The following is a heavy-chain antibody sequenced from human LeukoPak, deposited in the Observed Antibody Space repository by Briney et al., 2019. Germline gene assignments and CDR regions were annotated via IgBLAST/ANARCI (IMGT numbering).Heavy chain of an antibody. D-gene: IGHD2-2*01. CDR3: AKDNADRNYYYMDV. J-gene: IGHJ6*03. CDR1: GFTFSTYG. CDR2: ISYDGSNK. V-gene: IGHV3-30*18. Sequence: GGSLRLSCAASGFTFSTYGMHWVRQAPGKGLEWVAVISYDGSNKYYADSVKGRFTISRDNSKNTLYLQMNSLRAEDTAVYYCAKDNADRNYYYMDVWGKGTTVTVSS.